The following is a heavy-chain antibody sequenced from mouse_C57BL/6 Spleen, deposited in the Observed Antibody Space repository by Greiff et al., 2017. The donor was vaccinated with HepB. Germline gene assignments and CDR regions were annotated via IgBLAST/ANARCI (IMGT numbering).Heavy chain of an antibody. CDR1: GYTFTSYW. V-gene: IGHV1-74*01. J-gene: IGHJ2*01. CDR3: AMAPFITTVVPFDY. Sequence: VQLQQPGAELVKPGASVKVSCKASGYTFTSYWMHWVKQRPGQGLEWIGRIHPSDSDTNYNQKFKGKATLTVDKSSSTAYMQLSSLTSEDSAVYYCAMAPFITTVVPFDYWGQGTTLTVSS. CDR2: IHPSDSDT. D-gene: IGHD1-1*01.